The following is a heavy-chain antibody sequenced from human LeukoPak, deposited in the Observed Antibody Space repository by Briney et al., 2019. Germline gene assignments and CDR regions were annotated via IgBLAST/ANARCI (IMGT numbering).Heavy chain of an antibody. D-gene: IGHD3-22*01. J-gene: IGHJ3*02. CDR2: IKQDGSEK. Sequence: GGPLRLSCAASGFPFSAYWMTWVRQAPGKGLEWVANIKQDGSEKSYVDSVKGRFIISIDNAKNSLYLQMNSLRAEDTAMYYCARDERAYDSSGYYYDAFDIWGQGTMVTVSS. CDR1: GFPFSAYW. CDR3: ARDERAYDSSGYYYDAFDI. V-gene: IGHV3-7*01.